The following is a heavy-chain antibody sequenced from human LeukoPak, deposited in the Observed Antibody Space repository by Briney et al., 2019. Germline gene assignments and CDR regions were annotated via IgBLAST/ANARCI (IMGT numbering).Heavy chain of an antibody. Sequence: GSLRLSCAASGFTFSSYAMTWVRQAPGKGLEWIGEIYHSGSTNYNPSLKSRVTISVDKSKNQFSLKLSSVTAADTAVYYCARLAAAVPYDYWGQGTLVTVSS. V-gene: IGHV4-4*02. CDR1: GFTFSSYAM. D-gene: IGHD6-13*01. CDR3: ARLAAAVPYDY. J-gene: IGHJ4*02. CDR2: IYHSGST.